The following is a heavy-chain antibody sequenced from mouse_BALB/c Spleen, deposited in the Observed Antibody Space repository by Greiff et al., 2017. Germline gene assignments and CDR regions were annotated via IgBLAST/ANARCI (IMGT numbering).Heavy chain of an antibody. CDR1: GYSITSDYA. V-gene: IGHV3-2*02. CDR3: ARKDYRSWFAY. J-gene: IGHJ3*01. CDR2: ISYSGST. Sequence: EVKLMESGPGLVKPSQSLSLTCTVTGYSITSDYAWNWIRQFPGNKLEWMGYISYSGSTSYNPSLKSRISITRDTSKNQFFLQLNSVTTEDTATYYCARKDYRSWFAYWGQGTLVTVSA. D-gene: IGHD2-12*01.